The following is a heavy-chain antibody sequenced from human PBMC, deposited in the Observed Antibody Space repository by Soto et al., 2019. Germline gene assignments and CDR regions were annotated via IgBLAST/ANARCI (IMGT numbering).Heavy chain of an antibody. CDR3: ARDASGPFDY. CDR2: IHSDGST. Sequence: PGGSLRLSCSVAGFTVSDSMSWVRQAPEKGLECVSFIHSDGSTHYTDSVRGRFTISRDNSKNTLYLQMDRLRVDDTAVYFCARDASGPFDYWGQGTLVTVSS. V-gene: IGHV3-53*01. CDR1: GFTVSDS. J-gene: IGHJ4*02. D-gene: IGHD6-19*01.